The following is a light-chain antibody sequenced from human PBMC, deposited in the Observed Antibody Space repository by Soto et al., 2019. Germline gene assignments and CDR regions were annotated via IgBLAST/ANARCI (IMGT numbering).Light chain of an antibody. CDR2: KAS. CDR1: QTISSW. Sequence: DIQMTQSPSTLSGSVGDRVTITCRASQTISSWLAWYQQKPGKAPKLLIYKASSLESGVPSRFSGSGSGTEITLTISSLQPDDFATYYCQHYNSYSEAFGQGTKVDI. J-gene: IGKJ1*01. V-gene: IGKV1-5*03. CDR3: QHYNSYSEA.